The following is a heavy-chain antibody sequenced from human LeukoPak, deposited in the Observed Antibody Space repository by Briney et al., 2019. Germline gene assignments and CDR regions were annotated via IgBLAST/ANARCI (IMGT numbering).Heavy chain of an antibody. CDR2: ISAYNGNT. CDR1: GYTFTSYG. Sequence: ASVKVSCKASGYTFTSYGIRWVRQAPGQGLEWMGWISAYNGNTNYAQKLQGRVTMTTDTSTSTAYMELRSLRSDDTAVYYCARDQGVVVPAAKNWFDPWGQGTLVTVSS. J-gene: IGHJ5*02. CDR3: ARDQGVVVPAAKNWFDP. D-gene: IGHD2-2*01. V-gene: IGHV1-18*01.